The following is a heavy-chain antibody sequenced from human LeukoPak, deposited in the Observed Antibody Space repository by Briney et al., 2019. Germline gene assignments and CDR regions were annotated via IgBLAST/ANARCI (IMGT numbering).Heavy chain of an antibody. CDR1: GGSISSSSYY. D-gene: IGHD3-22*01. Sequence: SATLSLTCTVSGGSISSSSYYWGWIRQPPGKGLEWIGSIYYSGSTYYNPSLKSRVTISVDTSKNQFSLKLSSVTAADTAVYYCARHKPNYEYYFDYWGQGTLVTVSS. CDR2: IYYSGST. V-gene: IGHV4-39*01. CDR3: ARHKPNYEYYFDY. J-gene: IGHJ4*02.